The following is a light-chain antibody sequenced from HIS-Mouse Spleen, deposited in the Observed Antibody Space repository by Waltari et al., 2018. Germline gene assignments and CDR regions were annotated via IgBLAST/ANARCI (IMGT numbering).Light chain of an antibody. CDR2: DAS. CDR1: QSVSSY. Sequence: ELVLTQSPATLSLSPGERATLSCRASQSVSSYLAWYQQKPGQAPRLLIDDASNKATGIPARFSGSGSGTDFTLTISSLEPEDFAVYYCQQRSNWPYTFGQGTKLEIK. CDR3: QQRSNWPYT. V-gene: IGKV3-11*01. J-gene: IGKJ2*01.